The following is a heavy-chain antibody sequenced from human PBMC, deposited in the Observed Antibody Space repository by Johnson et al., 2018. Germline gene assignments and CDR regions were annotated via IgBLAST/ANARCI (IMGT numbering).Heavy chain of an antibody. CDR3: AKESYYGSGSRRAFDI. J-gene: IGHJ3*02. D-gene: IGHD3-10*01. CDR2: ISYDGSNK. CDR1: GFTFSSYG. V-gene: IGHV3-30*18. Sequence: QVQLVESGGGVAQXGRSLRLSCAASGFTFSSYGMHWVRQAPGKGLEWVAVISYDGSNKYYADSVKGRFTISRDNSKNTLYLQMNSLRAEDTAGYSCAKESYYGSGSRRAFDIWGQGTMVTVSS.